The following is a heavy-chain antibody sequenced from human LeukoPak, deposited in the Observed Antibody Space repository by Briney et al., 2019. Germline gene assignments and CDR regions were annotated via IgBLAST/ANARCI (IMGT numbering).Heavy chain of an antibody. CDR2: INHSGST. V-gene: IGHV4-34*01. Sequence: PSETLSLTCAVYGGSFSGYYWGWIRQPPGKGLEWIGEINHSGSTNYNPSLKSRVTISVDTSKNQFSLKLSSVTAADTAVYYCARGRPGGWYRDGYYYYYYMDVWGKGTTVTVSS. CDR1: GGSFSGYY. CDR3: ARGRPGGWYRDGYYYYYYMDV. D-gene: IGHD6-19*01. J-gene: IGHJ6*03.